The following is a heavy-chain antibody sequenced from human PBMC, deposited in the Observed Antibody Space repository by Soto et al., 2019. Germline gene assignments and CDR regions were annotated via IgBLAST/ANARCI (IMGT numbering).Heavy chain of an antibody. CDR3: ARDMRYCSSTSCSSLDV. V-gene: IGHV1-69*08. Sequence: QVQLVQSGAEVKKPGSSVKVSCKASGGTFSSYTISWVRQAPGQGLEWMGRIIPILGIANYAQKFQGRVTITADKSTSTAYMELSNLRSEDTAVYYCARDMRYCSSTSCSSLDVWGQGTTVTVSS. J-gene: IGHJ6*02. CDR2: IIPILGIA. CDR1: GGTFSSYT. D-gene: IGHD2-2*01.